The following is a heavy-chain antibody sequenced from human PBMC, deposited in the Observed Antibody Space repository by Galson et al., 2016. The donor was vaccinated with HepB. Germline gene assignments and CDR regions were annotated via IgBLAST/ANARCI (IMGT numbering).Heavy chain of an antibody. V-gene: IGHV4-39*01. CDR3: ASHCGGDCYENLADAFDS. J-gene: IGHJ3*02. Sequence: SETLSLTCTVSSGSISSSRYYWGWIRQPPGKGLEWIGSVNYSGTAYYDPSLKSRVSISWDTSENQFSLRLSSVTAADTAVYYCASHCGGDCYENLADAFDSGGQGTVVTVSS. D-gene: IGHD2-21*01. CDR1: SGSISSSRYY. CDR2: VNYSGTA.